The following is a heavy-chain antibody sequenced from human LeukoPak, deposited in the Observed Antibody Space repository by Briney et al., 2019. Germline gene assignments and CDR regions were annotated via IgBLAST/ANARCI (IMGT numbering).Heavy chain of an antibody. CDR3: ARTLPIIAAFDY. Sequence: PSETLSLTCTVSGYSISSGYYWGWIRQPPGRGLEWIGSIYHSGSTYYNPSLKSRVTISVDTSKNQFSLKLSSVTAADTAVYYCARTLPIIAAFDYWGQGTLVTVSS. D-gene: IGHD6-13*01. CDR1: GYSISSGYY. V-gene: IGHV4-38-2*02. J-gene: IGHJ4*02. CDR2: IYHSGST.